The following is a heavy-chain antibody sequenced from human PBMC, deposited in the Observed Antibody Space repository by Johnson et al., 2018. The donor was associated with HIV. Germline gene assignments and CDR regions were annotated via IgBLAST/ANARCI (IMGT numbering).Heavy chain of an antibody. CDR2: IYSGGST. V-gene: IGHV3-66*01. Sequence: EVQLVESGGGVVQPGRSLRLSCAAYGFTVSSNYMSWVRQAPGKGLEWVSVIYSGGSTYYADSVKGRFTISRDNSKNSLYLQMNSLRAEDTALYYCAREGIAARPGAFDIWGQGTMVTVSS. CDR3: AREGIAARPGAFDI. J-gene: IGHJ3*02. D-gene: IGHD6-6*01. CDR1: GFTVSSNY.